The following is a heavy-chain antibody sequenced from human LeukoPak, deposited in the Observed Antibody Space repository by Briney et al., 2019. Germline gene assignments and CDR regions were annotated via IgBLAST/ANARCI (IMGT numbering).Heavy chain of an antibody. V-gene: IGHV3-30*04. Sequence: GGSLRLSCAASGFTFIRFPMHWVRQAPGKGLEWVAAISNGGSTTYDADSVKGRFTISRDKSKNTLSVQMKSLRPEDTALYYCATGFTWSLESWGQGTMVAVSS. CDR2: ISNGGSTT. D-gene: IGHD2-8*02. CDR3: ATGFTWSLES. CDR1: GFTFIRFP. J-gene: IGHJ4*02.